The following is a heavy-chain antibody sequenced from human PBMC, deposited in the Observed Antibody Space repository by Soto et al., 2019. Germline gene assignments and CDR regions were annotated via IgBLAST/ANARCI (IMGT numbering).Heavy chain of an antibody. J-gene: IGHJ4*01. V-gene: IGHV1-24*01. Sequence: QVQLVQSGAEVKKPGASVKVSCKVSGYTLTELSMHWVRQAPGKGLEWLGGFDPEDGETIYAQKFQGRVTMTEDTYTDTAYMELSSLRSEDTAVYYCATGPFAEAPVHFDGLLFPGLRLDYWGHGPLVTVSS. CDR1: GYTLTELS. D-gene: IGHD3-9*01. CDR2: FDPEDGET. CDR3: ATGPFAEAPVHFDGLLFPGLRLDY.